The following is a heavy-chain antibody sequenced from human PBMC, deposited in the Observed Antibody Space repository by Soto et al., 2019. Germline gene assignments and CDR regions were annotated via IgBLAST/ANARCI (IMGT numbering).Heavy chain of an antibody. J-gene: IGHJ3*02. Sequence: PGGSLRLACAASGFTIRTYCMDWVRQAPGKGLEWVGKIKQDGSVKYYVDSVRGRFTISRDNSKSTLFRQINNRRADDSAVYYCVRRAMTATTNWGSFDIGGQGTMVTVSS. CDR2: IKQDGSVK. CDR3: VRRAMTATTNWGSFDI. V-gene: IGHV3-7*03. CDR1: GFTIRTYC. D-gene: IGHD1-7*01.